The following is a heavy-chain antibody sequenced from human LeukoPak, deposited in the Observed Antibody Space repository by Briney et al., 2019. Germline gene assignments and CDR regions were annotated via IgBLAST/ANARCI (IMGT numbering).Heavy chain of an antibody. Sequence: ASVKVSCKASGYTFTGYYMHWVRQAPGQGLEWMGWINPNSGGTNYAQKFQGRVTMTRDTSISTAYMELSRLRSDDTAVYYCAREVGSCSSTSCYNWFDPWGQGTLVTVSS. J-gene: IGHJ5*02. D-gene: IGHD2-2*01. CDR3: AREVGSCSSTSCYNWFDP. CDR1: GYTFTGYY. V-gene: IGHV1-2*02. CDR2: INPNSGGT.